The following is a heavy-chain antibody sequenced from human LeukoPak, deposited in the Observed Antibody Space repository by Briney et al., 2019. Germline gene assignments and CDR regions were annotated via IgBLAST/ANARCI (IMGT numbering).Heavy chain of an antibody. CDR3: ARGVVVVAATHVFDP. CDR2: MNPNSGNT. D-gene: IGHD2-15*01. CDR1: GYTFTSYD. V-gene: IGHV1-8*01. Sequence: GASVKVSCKASGYTFTSYDINWVRQATGQGLEWMGWMNPNSGNTGYAQKFQGSVTMTRNTSISTAYMELSSLRSEDTAVYYCARGVVVVAATHVFDPWGQGTLVTVSS. J-gene: IGHJ5*02.